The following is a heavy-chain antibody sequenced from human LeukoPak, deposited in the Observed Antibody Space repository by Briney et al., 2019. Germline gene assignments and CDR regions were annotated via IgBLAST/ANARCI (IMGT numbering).Heavy chain of an antibody. CDR2: ISGSGGST. D-gene: IGHD2-15*01. J-gene: IGHJ4*02. CDR1: GVTFSSYA. V-gene: IGHV3-23*01. CDR3: ANSVVAANFDY. Sequence: GGSLRLSCAASGVTFSSYAMSWVRQAPGKGLEWVSAISGSGGSTYYADSVKGRFTISRDNSKNTLYLQMNSLRAEDTAVYYCANSVVAANFDYWGQGTLVTVSS.